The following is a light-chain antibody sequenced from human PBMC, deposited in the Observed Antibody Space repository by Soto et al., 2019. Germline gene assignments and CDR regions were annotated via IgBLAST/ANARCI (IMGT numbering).Light chain of an antibody. Sequence: QSVLTQPPSVSAAPGQKVTISCSGSTSNIANSYVSWYQVLPGAAPKLLIYDNNKRPSGIPDRFSGSQSGTSATLGITGLLTGDEADYYCGTWDNSLNSVVFGGGTKLTVL. CDR1: TSNIANSY. J-gene: IGLJ2*01. CDR2: DNN. V-gene: IGLV1-51*01. CDR3: GTWDNSLNSVV.